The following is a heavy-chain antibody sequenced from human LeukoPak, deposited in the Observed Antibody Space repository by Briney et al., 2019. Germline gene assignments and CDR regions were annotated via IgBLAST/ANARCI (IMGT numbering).Heavy chain of an antibody. J-gene: IGHJ4*02. V-gene: IGHV4-30-2*01. D-gene: IGHD3-3*01. CDR2: IYHSGST. CDR1: GGSISSGGYY. Sequence: SETLSLTCTVSGGSISSGGYYWSWIRQPPGKGLEWIGYIYHSGSTYYNPSLKSRVTISVDRSKNQFSLKLSSVTAADTAVYYCARASNWSGYLAPDYWGQGTLVTVSS. CDR3: ARASNWSGYLAPDY.